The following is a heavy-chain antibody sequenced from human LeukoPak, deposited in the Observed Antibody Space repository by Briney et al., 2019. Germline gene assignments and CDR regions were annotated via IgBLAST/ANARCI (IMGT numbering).Heavy chain of an antibody. Sequence: SETLSLTCTVSGGSISSYYWSWIRQPPGKGLEWIGYIYYSGSTNYNPSLKSRVTISVDTSKNQFSLKLSSVTAADTAVYYCTRGGYSGYDLDYWGQGTLVTVSS. CDR2: IYYSGST. D-gene: IGHD5-12*01. CDR1: GGSISSYY. CDR3: TRGGYSGYDLDY. V-gene: IGHV4-59*01. J-gene: IGHJ4*02.